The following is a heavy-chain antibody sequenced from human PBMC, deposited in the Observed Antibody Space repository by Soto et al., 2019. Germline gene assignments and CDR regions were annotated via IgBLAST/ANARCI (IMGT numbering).Heavy chain of an antibody. CDR1: KVTINNYL. CDR3: TRVAATATFFDS. D-gene: IGHD2-15*01. V-gene: IGHV3-74*01. Sequence: GGSMRLSCAASKVTINNYLMHWVRQAPGKGLVWVSRINVDGSSISYADSVKGRFTISRERAKNTLYLQMNSLRDEDTAVYYCTRVAATATFFDSSGQGT. J-gene: IGHJ4*02. CDR2: INVDGSSI.